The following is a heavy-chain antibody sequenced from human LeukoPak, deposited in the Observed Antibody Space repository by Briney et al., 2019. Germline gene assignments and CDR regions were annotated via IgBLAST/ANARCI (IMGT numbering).Heavy chain of an antibody. D-gene: IGHD3-3*01. Sequence: SVKVSCKASGGTFSSYAISWVRQAPGQGLEWMGGIIPIFGTANYAQKFQGRVTITADESTSTAYMELSSLRSEDTAVYYCARENTYTIFGVVIHERFDPWGQGTLVTVSS. CDR1: GGTFSSYA. V-gene: IGHV1-69*13. J-gene: IGHJ5*02. CDR3: ARENTYTIFGVVIHERFDP. CDR2: IIPIFGTA.